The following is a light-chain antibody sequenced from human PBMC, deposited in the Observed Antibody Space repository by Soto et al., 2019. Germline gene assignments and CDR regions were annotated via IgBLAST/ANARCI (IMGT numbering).Light chain of an antibody. V-gene: IGKV3-20*01. Sequence: EIVLTQSPGTLSLSPGERATLSCRASQSVSSNYLAWYQQRPGQAPRLLIYAASSRANGIPDRFSGSGSGTDFTLPISRLEPEDFVVYYCQQFGSSPPWTFGQGTKVEFK. CDR3: QQFGSSPPWT. CDR2: AAS. CDR1: QSVSSNY. J-gene: IGKJ1*01.